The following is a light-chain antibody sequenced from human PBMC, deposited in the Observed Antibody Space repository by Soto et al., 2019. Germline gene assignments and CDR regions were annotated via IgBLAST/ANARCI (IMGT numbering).Light chain of an antibody. V-gene: IGKV1-5*01. CDR2: DVS. CDR1: QSLSNW. J-gene: IGKJ1*01. CDR3: QQYYSFPWT. Sequence: IQMTQSPSTLSASVGDRVTITCRASQSLSNWLAWYQQKPGKAPKLLIFDVSSLESGVPSRFSGSGSGTDFTLTISCLQSEDFATYYCQQYYSFPWTFGQGTKVDIK.